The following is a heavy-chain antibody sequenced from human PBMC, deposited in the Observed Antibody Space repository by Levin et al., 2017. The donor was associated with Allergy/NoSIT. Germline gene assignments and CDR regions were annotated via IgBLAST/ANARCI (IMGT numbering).Heavy chain of an antibody. CDR1: GGSVSSGSYY. CDR2: ISYSGST. D-gene: IGHD1-26*01. J-gene: IGHJ4*02. Sequence: SQTLSLTCTVSGGSVSSGSYYWNWIRQPPGKGLEWIGYISYSGSTNYNPSLKSRVTISVDTSNNLFSLKLSSVTAADTAVYYCASNEVGARPFEFWGQGTLVTVSS. CDR3: ASNEVGARPFEF. V-gene: IGHV4-61*01.